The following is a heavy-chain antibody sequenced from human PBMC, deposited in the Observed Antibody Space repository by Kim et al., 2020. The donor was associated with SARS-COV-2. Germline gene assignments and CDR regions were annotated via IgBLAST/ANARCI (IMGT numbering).Heavy chain of an antibody. Sequence: GGSLRLSCAASGFTFSDYYMSWIRQAPGKGLEWVSYISSSSSYTNYADSVKGRFTISRDNAKNSLYLQMNSLRAEDTAVYYCASGSYFEDWFDPWGQGTLVTVSS. CDR2: ISSSSSYT. J-gene: IGHJ5*02. V-gene: IGHV3-11*03. CDR3: ASGSYFEDWFDP. D-gene: IGHD1-26*01. CDR1: GFTFSDYY.